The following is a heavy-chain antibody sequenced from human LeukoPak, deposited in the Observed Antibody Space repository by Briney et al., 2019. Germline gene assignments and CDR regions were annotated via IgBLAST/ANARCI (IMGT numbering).Heavy chain of an antibody. CDR2: ISSSGSSI. J-gene: IGHJ4*02. D-gene: IGHD5-24*01. CDR1: GFTFSSYA. Sequence: PGGSLRLSCAASGFTFSSYAMNWVRQAPGKGLEWVSYISSSGSSIYYADSVKGRFTISRDNSKNTLYLQMNSLRAEDTAVYYCARDRGRDGYKYFDYWGQGTLVTVSS. CDR3: ARDRGRDGYKYFDY. V-gene: IGHV3-48*03.